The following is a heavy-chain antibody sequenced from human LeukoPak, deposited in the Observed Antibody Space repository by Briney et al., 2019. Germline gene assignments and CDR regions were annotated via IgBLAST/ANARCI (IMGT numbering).Heavy chain of an antibody. CDR3: AKDTAAAGTSYYFDY. J-gene: IGHJ4*02. V-gene: IGHV3-30*18. Sequence: GGSLRLSCAASGFTFSSYGMHWVRQAPGKGLEWVAVISYDGSNKYYADSVKGRFTISRDNSKNTLYLQMNSLRAEDTAVYYCAKDTAAAGTSYYFDYWGQGTLVTVSS. CDR2: ISYDGSNK. D-gene: IGHD6-13*01. CDR1: GFTFSSYG.